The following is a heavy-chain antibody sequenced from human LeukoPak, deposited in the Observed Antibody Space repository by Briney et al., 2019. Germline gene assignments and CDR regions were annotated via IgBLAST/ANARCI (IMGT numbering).Heavy chain of an antibody. CDR3: ARGSNWGDY. Sequence: SETLSLTCTVSGGPSSSYYWSWIRQPPGKGLEWIGYIYYSGSTNYNPSLKGRVTMSVDTSKNQFSLKLSSVTAADTAVYYCARGSNWGDYWGQGTLVTVSS. J-gene: IGHJ4*02. CDR2: IYYSGST. V-gene: IGHV4-59*12. D-gene: IGHD7-27*01. CDR1: GGPSSSYY.